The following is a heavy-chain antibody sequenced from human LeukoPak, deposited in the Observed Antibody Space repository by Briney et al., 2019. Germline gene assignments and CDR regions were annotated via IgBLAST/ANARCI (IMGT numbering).Heavy chain of an antibody. V-gene: IGHV5-51*01. CDR2: IYPGDSDT. CDR3: ARPSGLFIIDY. Sequence: GASLKISCKGSGYIFTSYWIGWVRQLPGKGLEWMGIIYPGDSDTRYSPSFQGQVTISADKSISTAYLQWSSLKASDTAMYYCARPSGLFIIDYWGQGTLVTVSS. CDR1: GYIFTSYW. D-gene: IGHD3-10*01. J-gene: IGHJ4*02.